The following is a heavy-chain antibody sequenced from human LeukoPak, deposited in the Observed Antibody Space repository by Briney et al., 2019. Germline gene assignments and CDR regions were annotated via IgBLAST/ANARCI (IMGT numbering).Heavy chain of an antibody. CDR3: TTDRLRVAATVKYYFDY. V-gene: IGHV3-15*01. CDR2: IKSKTDGGTT. CDR1: GFTFSNAW. Sequence: PGGSLRLSCAASGFTFSNAWMGWVRQAPGKGLEWVGRIKSKTDGGTTDYAAPVKSRFTISRDDSKNTLYLQMNSLKTEDTAVYYCTTDRLRVAATVKYYFDYWGQGTLVTVSS. J-gene: IGHJ4*02. D-gene: IGHD2-15*01.